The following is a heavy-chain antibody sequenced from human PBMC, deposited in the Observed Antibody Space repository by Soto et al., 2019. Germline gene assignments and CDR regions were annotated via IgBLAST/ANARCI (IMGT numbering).Heavy chain of an antibody. CDR3: ARRGRDYYDSSGYPLGY. Sequence: ASVKVSCKASGYTFTSYAMHWVRQAPGQRLEWMGWINAGNGNTKYSQKFQGRVTITRDTSASTAYMELSSLRSEDTAVYYCARRGRDYYDSSGYPLGYWSQGTLVTVSS. D-gene: IGHD3-22*01. CDR2: INAGNGNT. J-gene: IGHJ4*02. CDR1: GYTFTSYA. V-gene: IGHV1-3*01.